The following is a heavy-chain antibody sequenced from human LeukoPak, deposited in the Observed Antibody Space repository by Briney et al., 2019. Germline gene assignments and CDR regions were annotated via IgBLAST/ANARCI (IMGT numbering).Heavy chain of an antibody. Sequence: GGTLRLSCAASGFTFSNYGMSWVRQAPGKGLEWVSAVSSTGGSTYYADSVRGRFTISRDNYKNTLYLQVNSLRADDTAVYYCAKVVPVAGTKGGFDYWGQGTLVTVSS. J-gene: IGHJ4*02. V-gene: IGHV3-23*01. CDR2: VSSTGGST. CDR1: GFTFSNYG. D-gene: IGHD6-19*01. CDR3: AKVVPVAGTKGGFDY.